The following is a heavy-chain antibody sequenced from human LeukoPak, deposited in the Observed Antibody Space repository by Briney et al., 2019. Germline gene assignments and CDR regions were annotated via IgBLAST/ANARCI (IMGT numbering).Heavy chain of an antibody. D-gene: IGHD6-13*01. V-gene: IGHV3-21*01. CDR3: AREGYSNRDFDY. CDR1: GFAFSNYA. CDR2: ISTSSTYI. J-gene: IGHJ4*02. Sequence: GGSLRLSCGASGFAFSNYAMSWIRQAPGKGLEWVSSISTSSTYIDYADSVKGRFTISRDNAKNSLYLQMDSLRAEDTAVYYCAREGYSNRDFDYWGQGTLVTVSS.